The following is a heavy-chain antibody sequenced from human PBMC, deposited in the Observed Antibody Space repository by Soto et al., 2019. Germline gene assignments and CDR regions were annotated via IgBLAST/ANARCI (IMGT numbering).Heavy chain of an antibody. CDR1: GFSVSTSALG. CDR3: AHRSGNTYGESDY. D-gene: IGHD5-18*01. CDR2: FCWDDDK. J-gene: IGHJ4*02. V-gene: IGHV2-5*02. Sequence: PRLVNGSETLTLTVTFSGFSVSTSALGGGWIRQPPGKALEWLALFCWDDDKVYSQSLKSRLTITKDTSKNQVVLTMTTMDPVDTATYYCAHRSGNTYGESDYWGQGTLVTVS.